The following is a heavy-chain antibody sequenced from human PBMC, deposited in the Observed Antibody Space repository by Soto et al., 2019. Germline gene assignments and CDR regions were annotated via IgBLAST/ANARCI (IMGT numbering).Heavy chain of an antibody. D-gene: IGHD2-8*01. V-gene: IGHV3-23*01. CDR1: GFSFSTYA. CDR2: ITPSGVNT. J-gene: IGHJ6*03. CDR3: AGRYCPNGVCYTNYYYYMDI. Sequence: EVQLLESGGGLVQPGGSLRLSCAASGFSFSTYAMTWVRNAPGKGLGWASTITPSGVNTYYADSVKVRFTITRDNSENTLYLHMNSLRAEDTAVYYCAGRYCPNGVCYTNYYYYMDIWGEGTTVTVSS.